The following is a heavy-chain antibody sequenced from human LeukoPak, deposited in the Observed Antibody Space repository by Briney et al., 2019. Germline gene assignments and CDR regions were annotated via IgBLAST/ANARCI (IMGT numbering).Heavy chain of an antibody. Sequence: KPSDTLSLTCTVSGGSISSSSYYWGWIRQPPGKGLEWIGSIYYSGSTYYNPSLKSRVTISVDTSKNQFSLKLSSVTAADTAVYYCASWKYYYDSSGYYLWGQGTLVTVSS. V-gene: IGHV4-39*07. CDR3: ASWKYYYDSSGYYL. CDR2: IYYSGST. CDR1: GGSISSSSYY. D-gene: IGHD3-22*01. J-gene: IGHJ5*02.